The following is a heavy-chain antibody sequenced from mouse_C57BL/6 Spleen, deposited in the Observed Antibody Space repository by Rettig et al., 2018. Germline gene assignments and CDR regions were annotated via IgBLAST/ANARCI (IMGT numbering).Heavy chain of an antibody. V-gene: IGHV1-80*01. J-gene: IGHJ3*01. CDR3: ARGPY. CDR2: DT. Sequence: DTNYNGKFKGKATLTADKSSSTAYMQLSSLTSEDSAVYFCARGPYWGQGTLVTVSA.